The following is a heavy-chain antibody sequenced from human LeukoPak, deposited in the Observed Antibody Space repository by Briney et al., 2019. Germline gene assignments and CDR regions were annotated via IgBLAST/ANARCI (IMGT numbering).Heavy chain of an antibody. J-gene: IGHJ4*02. D-gene: IGHD6-6*01. V-gene: IGHV4-39*07. CDR2: IYHSGST. CDR3: ARGVARSSKFHFSYYFDY. Sequence: ASETLSLTCTVSGGSISSSSYYWGWIRQPPGKGLEWIGSIYHSGSTYYSPSLKSRVTISVDTSKNQFSLKLSSVTAADTAVYYCARGVARSSKFHFSYYFDYWGQGTLVTVSS. CDR1: GGSISSSSYY.